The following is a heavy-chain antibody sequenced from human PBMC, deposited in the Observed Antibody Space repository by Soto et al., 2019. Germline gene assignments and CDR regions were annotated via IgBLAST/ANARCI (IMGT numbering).Heavy chain of an antibody. CDR1: GGSISSGGYY. Sequence: SETLSLTCTVSGGSISSGGYYWSWIRQHTGKGLEWIGYIYYSGSTYYNPSLKSRVTISVDTSKNQFSLKLSSVTAADTAVYYCARHPGDFWSGSSTSEIYIHSWGHATPVSV. J-gene: IGHJ4*03. CDR3: ARHPGDFWSGSSTSEIYIHS. V-gene: IGHV4-31*03. CDR2: IYYSGST. D-gene: IGHD3-3*01.